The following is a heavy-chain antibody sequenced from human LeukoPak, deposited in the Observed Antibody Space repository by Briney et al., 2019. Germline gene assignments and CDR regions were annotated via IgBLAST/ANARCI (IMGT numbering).Heavy chain of an antibody. Sequence: SETLSLTCTVSGGSISSSSYYWSWIRQAPGKGLEWIGEINHSGSTKYNPSLKSRLTTSVDTSKNQFSLKLISVTAADTAVYYCARGVGSGYTDYWGQGALVTVSS. CDR2: INHSGST. D-gene: IGHD3-22*01. J-gene: IGHJ4*02. CDR1: GGSISSSSYY. CDR3: ARGVGSGYTDY. V-gene: IGHV4-39*07.